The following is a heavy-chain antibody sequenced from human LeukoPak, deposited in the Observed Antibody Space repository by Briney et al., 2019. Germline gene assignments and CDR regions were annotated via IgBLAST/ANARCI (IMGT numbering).Heavy chain of an antibody. CDR1: GFTFSTYT. Sequence: GGSLRLSCAASGFTFSTYTMTWVRQAPGKGLDWVSSITRSSGYKYYADSLKGRFTISRDNAKNSLYLQMNSLRAEDTAVYYCARDLASGWFDPWGQGTLVTVSS. CDR3: ARDLASGWFDP. CDR2: ITRSSGYK. J-gene: IGHJ5*02. V-gene: IGHV3-21*01. D-gene: IGHD2-15*01.